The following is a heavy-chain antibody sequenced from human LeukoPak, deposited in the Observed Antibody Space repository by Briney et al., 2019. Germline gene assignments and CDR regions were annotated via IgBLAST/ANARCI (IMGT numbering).Heavy chain of an antibody. D-gene: IGHD3-22*01. V-gene: IGHV3-74*01. CDR1: GFTFSSYW. Sequence: PGGSLRLSCAASGFTFSSYWMHWVRQAPGKGLVWVSRINSDGSSTSYADSVKGRFTISRDNAKNTLYLQMNSLRAEDTAVYYCARVAGEYYYDSSGYWFDYWGQGTRVTVSS. J-gene: IGHJ4*02. CDR2: INSDGSST. CDR3: ARVAGEYYYDSSGYWFDY.